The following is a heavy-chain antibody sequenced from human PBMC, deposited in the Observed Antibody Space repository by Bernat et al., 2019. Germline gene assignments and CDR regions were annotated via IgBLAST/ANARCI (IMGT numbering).Heavy chain of an antibody. D-gene: IGHD3-22*01. V-gene: IGHV1-3*01. CDR2: INAGNGNT. J-gene: IGHJ4*02. CDR1: GYTFTSYA. Sequence: QVQLVQSGAEVKKPGASVKVSCKASGYTFTSYAMHWVRQAPGQRLEWMGWINAGNGNTKYSQKFQGRVTITRDTSASTAYMELSSLRSEDTAVYYCAREDDSSGYYYSHWGQGTLVTVSS. CDR3: AREDDSSGYYYSH.